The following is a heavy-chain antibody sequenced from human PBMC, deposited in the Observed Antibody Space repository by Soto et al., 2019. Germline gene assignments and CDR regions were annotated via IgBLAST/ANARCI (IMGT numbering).Heavy chain of an antibody. V-gene: IGHV1-69*19. D-gene: IGHD3-10*01. J-gene: IGHJ4*02. CDR3: AREVQVHTPAFVY. CDR1: GGTFNTYA. Sequence: QVQLVQSGAEMKKPGSSVKVSCQSSGGTFNTYAMNWVRQAPGQGPEWMGDISPMFGAANYAPKFQGRVNITADESTGTSYIQLSSLTSEDTGLYFCAREVQVHTPAFVYWGQGTLVTVSS. CDR2: ISPMFGAA.